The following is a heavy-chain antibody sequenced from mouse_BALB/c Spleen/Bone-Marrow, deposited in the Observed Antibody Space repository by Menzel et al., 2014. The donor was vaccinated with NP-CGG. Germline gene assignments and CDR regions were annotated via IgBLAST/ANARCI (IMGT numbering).Heavy chain of an antibody. CDR2: ISYGGSYT. Sequence: EVKLVESGGGSVKPGGSLKLSCAASGFTFSSYAMSWVRQSPEKRLEWVAEISYGGSYTYYPDTVTGRFTISRDNAKNTLYLEMSSLRSEDTAIYYCARVVRDAMDYWGQGTSVTVSS. CDR3: ARVVRDAMDY. D-gene: IGHD2-5*01. V-gene: IGHV5-9-4*01. J-gene: IGHJ4*01. CDR1: GFTFSSYA.